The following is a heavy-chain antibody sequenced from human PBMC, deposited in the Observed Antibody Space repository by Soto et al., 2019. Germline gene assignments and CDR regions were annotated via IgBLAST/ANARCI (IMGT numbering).Heavy chain of an antibody. J-gene: IGHJ4*02. V-gene: IGHV4-59*11. Sequence: PSETQSLTCSVSGGYISGHYWSWIRQTPGKGLEWIGYMYYSGSTNCSPSLKSRVTMSVDTSKNQFSLLLSSVTAADTAVYYCARHGNQLLWSSFDNWGQGALVTVSS. CDR3: ARHGNQLLWSSFDN. CDR1: GGYISGHY. D-gene: IGHD2-2*01. CDR2: MYYSGST.